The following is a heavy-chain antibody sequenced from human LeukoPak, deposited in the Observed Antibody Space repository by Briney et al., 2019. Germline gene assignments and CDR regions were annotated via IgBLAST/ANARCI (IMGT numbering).Heavy chain of an antibody. D-gene: IGHD3-10*01. V-gene: IGHV3-48*03. CDR1: GFIFSSYE. CDR2: ISSSGSTI. J-gene: IGHJ3*02. Sequence: GGSLRLSCAASGFIFSSYEMNWVRQAPGKGLEWVSYISSSGSTIYYADSVKGRFTISRDNAKNSLYLQMNSLRAEDTAVYYCARESVTMVRRAFDIWGQGTMVTVSS. CDR3: ARESVTMVRRAFDI.